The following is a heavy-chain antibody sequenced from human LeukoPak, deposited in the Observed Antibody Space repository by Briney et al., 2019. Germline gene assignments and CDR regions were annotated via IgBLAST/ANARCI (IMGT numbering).Heavy chain of an antibody. J-gene: IGHJ6*02. D-gene: IGHD1-1*01. CDR1: GFTFSSYA. CDR2: ISYDGSNK. Sequence: GGSLRLSCAASGFTFSSYAMHWVRQAPGKGLEWVAVISYDGSNKYYADSVKGRFTISRDNSKNTLYLQMNSLRAEDTAVYYCARGPPNLPGPYGMDVWGQGTTATVSS. CDR3: ARGPPNLPGPYGMDV. V-gene: IGHV3-30-3*01.